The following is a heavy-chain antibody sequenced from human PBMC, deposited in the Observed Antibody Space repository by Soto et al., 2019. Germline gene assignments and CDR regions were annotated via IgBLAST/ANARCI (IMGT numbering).Heavy chain of an antibody. CDR2: IHSGGSA. D-gene: IGHD6-25*01. Sequence: SETLSLTCSVSGVSISSAFWSWIRQPAGKGPEYLGRIHSGGSANQNPSLKSRLSMSIDTSKNQVSLRLTSVTAADTAVYYCVKDRAALGALDFWGHGILVTVSS. CDR1: GVSISSAF. V-gene: IGHV4-4*07. J-gene: IGHJ4*01. CDR3: VKDRAALGALDF.